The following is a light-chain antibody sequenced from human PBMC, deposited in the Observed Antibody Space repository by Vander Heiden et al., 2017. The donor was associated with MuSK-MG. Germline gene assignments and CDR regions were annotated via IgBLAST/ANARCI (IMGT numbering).Light chain of an antibody. V-gene: IGLV2-14*03. CDR3: SSYTSSSTLGV. CDR1: SIDVGGYNY. J-gene: IGLJ2*01. Sequence: SALTQPASVSGSPGQSITISCTGTSIDVGGYNYVSWYQQHPGKAPKLMINDVSNRPSGVSNRFSGSKSGNTAYLTISGLQAEDEADDYCSSYTSSSTLGVFGGGTKLTVL. CDR2: DVS.